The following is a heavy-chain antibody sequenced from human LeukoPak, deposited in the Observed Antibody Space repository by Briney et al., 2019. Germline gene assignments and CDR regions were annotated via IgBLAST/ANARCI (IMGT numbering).Heavy chain of an antibody. CDR2: IRYDGSNK. D-gene: IGHD1-20*01. Sequence: GGSLRLSCAASGFTFSSYGMHWVRQAPGKGLEWVAFIRYDGSNKYYADSVKGRFTISRDNSKNTLYLQMNSLRAEDTAVYYCARVALTSLKYYYYYMDVWGKGTTVTVSS. V-gene: IGHV3-30*02. CDR3: ARVALTSLKYYYYYMDV. J-gene: IGHJ6*03. CDR1: GFTFSSYG.